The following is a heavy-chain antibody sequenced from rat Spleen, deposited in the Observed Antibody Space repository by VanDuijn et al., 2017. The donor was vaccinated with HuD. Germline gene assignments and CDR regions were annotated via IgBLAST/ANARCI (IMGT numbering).Heavy chain of an antibody. V-gene: IGHV5S13*01. Sequence: EVQLVESDGGLVQPGRSLKLSCAASGFTFSDYGMHWIRQGPTKGLEWVASITTGGGNTYYRDSVKGRFTISRDNAKSTLYLQMDSLRSEDTATYYCARRHYGYTDYFDYWGQGVMVTVSS. CDR3: ARRHYGYTDYFDY. J-gene: IGHJ2*01. D-gene: IGHD1-9*01. CDR2: ITTGGGNT. CDR1: GFTFSDYG.